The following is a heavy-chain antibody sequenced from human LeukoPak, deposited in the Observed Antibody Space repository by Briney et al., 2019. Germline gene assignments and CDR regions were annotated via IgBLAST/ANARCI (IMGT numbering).Heavy chain of an antibody. CDR2: IYSSGST. J-gene: IGHJ3*02. Sequence: SETLSLTCTVSGGSISSFYWSWIRQPAEKRLEWIGRIYSSGSTDYNPSLKSRVTMSVDTSKNQFSLKLSSVTAADTAVYYCARDLTGPTVAATHKVAFDIWGQGTMVTVSS. V-gene: IGHV4-4*07. CDR1: GGSISSFY. D-gene: IGHD2-15*01. CDR3: ARDLTGPTVAATHKVAFDI.